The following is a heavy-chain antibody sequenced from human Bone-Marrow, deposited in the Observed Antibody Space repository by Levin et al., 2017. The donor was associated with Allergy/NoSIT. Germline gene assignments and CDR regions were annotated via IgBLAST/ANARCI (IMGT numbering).Heavy chain of an antibody. D-gene: IGHD2-8*01. Sequence: PGGSLRLSCAAAGFTLDSYGMHWVRQAPGKGPQSVAFISYDGSDKDYADSVRGRFTISRDNSRNTVDLLIHSLRAEDTAVYHCAKGQYGLGIHHSYYDGMDVWGQGTTVTVSS. CDR1: GFTLDSYG. V-gene: IGHV3-30*18. CDR3: AKGQYGLGIHHSYYDGMDV. CDR2: ISYDGSDK. J-gene: IGHJ6*02.